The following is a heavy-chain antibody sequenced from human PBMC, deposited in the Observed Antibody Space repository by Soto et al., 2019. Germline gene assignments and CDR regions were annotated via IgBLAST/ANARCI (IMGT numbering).Heavy chain of an antibody. CDR1: GGSISSGDYY. D-gene: IGHD2-2*01. J-gene: IGHJ4*02. Sequence: SETLSLTCTVSGGSISSGDYYWSWIRQPPGKGLEWIGYIYYSGSTYYNPSLKSRVTISVDTSKNQFSLKLSSVTAADTAVYYCARSIYCSSTSCSWYFDYWGQETLVTVSS. CDR3: ARSIYCSSTSCSWYFDY. CDR2: IYYSGST. V-gene: IGHV4-30-4*01.